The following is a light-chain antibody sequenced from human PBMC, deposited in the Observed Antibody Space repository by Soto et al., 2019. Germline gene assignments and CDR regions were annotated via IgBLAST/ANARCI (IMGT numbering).Light chain of an antibody. CDR1: SSDIGAYNF. Sequence: QSALTQPASVSGSPGQSITISCTGTSSDIGAYNFVSWYQQHPGKAPKLMLYDVNNRPSGVSNRFSGSKSGNTASLTISGLQDEDDADYYCTSWTTSTTLIFGGGTKLTVL. CDR3: TSWTTSTTLI. V-gene: IGLV2-14*03. CDR2: DVN. J-gene: IGLJ2*01.